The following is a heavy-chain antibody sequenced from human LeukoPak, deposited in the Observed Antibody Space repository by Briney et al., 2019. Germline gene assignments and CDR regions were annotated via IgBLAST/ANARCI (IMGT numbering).Heavy chain of an antibody. V-gene: IGHV3-21*01. CDR2: ISSSSSYI. J-gene: IGHJ4*02. CDR1: GFTFSSYS. D-gene: IGHD3-3*01. CDR3: ARVQRNYDFWSGYYPFDY. Sequence: SGGSLRLSCAASGFTFSSYSTNWVRQAPGKGLEWVSSISSSSSYIYYADSVKGRFTISRDNAKNSLYLQMNSLRAEDTAVYYCARVQRNYDFWSGYYPFDYWGQGTLVTVSS.